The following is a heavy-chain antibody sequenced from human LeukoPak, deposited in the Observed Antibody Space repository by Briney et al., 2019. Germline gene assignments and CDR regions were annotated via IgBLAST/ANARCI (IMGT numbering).Heavy chain of an antibody. J-gene: IGHJ4*02. D-gene: IGHD4-17*01. CDR1: GFTFSSYG. CDR3: AKASPLDMTTVTTAYYDY. V-gene: IGHV3-30*18. CDR2: ISYDGSNK. Sequence: PGGSLRLSCAASGFTFSSYGMHWVRQAPGKGLEWVAVISYDGSNKYYADSVKGRFTISRDNSKNTLYLQMNSLRAEDTAVYYCAKASPLDMTTVTTAYYDYWGQGTLVTVSS.